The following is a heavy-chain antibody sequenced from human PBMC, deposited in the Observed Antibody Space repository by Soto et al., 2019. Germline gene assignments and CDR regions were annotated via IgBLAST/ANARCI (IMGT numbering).Heavy chain of an antibody. J-gene: IGHJ6*02. CDR1: GFTFSSYA. V-gene: IGHV3-23*01. CDR2: ISGSGGST. Sequence: GGSLRLSCAASGFTFSSYAMSWVRQAPGKGLEWVSAISGSGGSTYYADSVKGRFTISRDNSKNTLYLQMNSLRAEDTAVYYCASAAREYYHYGMAVWGQGTSVTVSS. CDR3: ASAAREYYHYGMAV.